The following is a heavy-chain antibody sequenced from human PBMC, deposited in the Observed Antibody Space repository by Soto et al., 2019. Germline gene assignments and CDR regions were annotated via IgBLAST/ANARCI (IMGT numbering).Heavy chain of an antibody. CDR2: MNPNSGNT. J-gene: IGHJ4*02. V-gene: IGHV1-8*01. CDR1: GYTFTSYD. Sequence: ASVKVSCKASGYTFTSYDINWVRQATGQGLEWMGWMNPNSGNTGYAQKIQGRVTMTRNTSISTAYMELSSLRSEDTAVYYCASVGDFWSGYPFDYWGQGTLVTVSS. CDR3: ASVGDFWSGYPFDY. D-gene: IGHD3-3*01.